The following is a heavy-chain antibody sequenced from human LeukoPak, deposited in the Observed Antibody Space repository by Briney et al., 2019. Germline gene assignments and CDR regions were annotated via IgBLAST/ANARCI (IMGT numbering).Heavy chain of an antibody. CDR2: INHSGST. CDR3: ARGPERITIFGVVIPYYFDY. Sequence: PSETLSLTCAVYGGSFSGYYWSWIRQSPGKGLEWIGEINHSGSTNYNLSLKSRVTISVDTSKNQFSLELSSVTAADTAVYYCARGPERITIFGVVIPYYFDYWGQGTLVTVSS. D-gene: IGHD3-3*01. CDR1: GGSFSGYY. J-gene: IGHJ4*02. V-gene: IGHV4-34*01.